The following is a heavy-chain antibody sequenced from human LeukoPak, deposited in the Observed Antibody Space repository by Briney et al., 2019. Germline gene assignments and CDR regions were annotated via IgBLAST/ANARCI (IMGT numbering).Heavy chain of an antibody. Sequence: SETLSLTCTVSGGSISSYYWSWIRQPAGKGLEWIGRIYTSGSTNYNPSLKSRVTMSVDTSKNQFSLKLSSVTAADTAMYYCARDMVRGVIINVGFDYWGQGTLVTVSS. D-gene: IGHD3-10*01. CDR3: ARDMVRGVIINVGFDY. J-gene: IGHJ4*02. CDR2: IYTSGST. CDR1: GGSISSYY. V-gene: IGHV4-4*07.